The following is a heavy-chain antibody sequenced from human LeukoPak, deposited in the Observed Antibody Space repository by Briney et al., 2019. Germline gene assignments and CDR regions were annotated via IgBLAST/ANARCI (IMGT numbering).Heavy chain of an antibody. D-gene: IGHD2-2*01. J-gene: IGHJ6*02. CDR1: GFTFSNYA. CDR2: ISGSGGST. V-gene: IGHV3-23*01. CDR3: AKRYCISTSCNFYYYNGMDV. Sequence: GGSLRLSCAASGFTFSNYAMSWVRQAPGKGLEWVSGISGSGGSTYYPDSVKGRFTISRDNSKNTLSLQMNSLRAEDTAVYYCAKRYCISTSCNFYYYNGMDVWGQGTTVTVSS.